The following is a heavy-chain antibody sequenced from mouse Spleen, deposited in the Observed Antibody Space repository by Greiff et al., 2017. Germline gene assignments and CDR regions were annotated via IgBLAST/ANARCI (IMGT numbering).Heavy chain of an antibody. V-gene: IGHV3-6*01. D-gene: IGHD1-1*01. CDR1: GYSITSGYY. J-gene: IGHJ1*03. Sequence: EVQLQESGPGLVKPSQSLSLTCSVTGYSITSGYYWNWIRQFPGNKLEWMGYISYDGSNNYNPSLKNRISITRDTSKNQFFLKLNSVTTEDTATYYCARVPRGSSYGWYFDVWAQGPRSPSPQ. CDR3: ARVPRGSSYGWYFDV. CDR2: ISYDGSN.